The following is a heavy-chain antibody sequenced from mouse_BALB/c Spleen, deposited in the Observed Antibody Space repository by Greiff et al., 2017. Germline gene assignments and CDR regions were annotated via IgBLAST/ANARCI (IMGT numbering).Heavy chain of an antibody. CDR3: AREGDYYYGSRAMDY. D-gene: IGHD1-1*01. V-gene: IGHV1-87*01. Sequence: QVQLKQSGAELARPGASVKLSCKASGYTFTSYWMQWVKQRPGQGLEWIGAIYPGDGDTRYTQKFKGKATLTADKSSSTAYMQLSSLASEDSAVYYCAREGDYYYGSRAMDYWGQGTSVTVSS. J-gene: IGHJ4*01. CDR1: GYTFTSYW. CDR2: IYPGDGDT.